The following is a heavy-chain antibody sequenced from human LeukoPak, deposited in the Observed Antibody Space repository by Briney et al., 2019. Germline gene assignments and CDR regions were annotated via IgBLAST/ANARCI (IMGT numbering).Heavy chain of an antibody. Sequence: ASVKVSCKASGYTFTGYYMHWVRQAPGQGLEWMGWINPNSGGTNYAQKFQGRVTMTRDTSISTACMELSRLRSDDRAVYYCARARYDFWSGYPGGYWGQGTLVTVSS. CDR2: INPNSGGT. J-gene: IGHJ4*02. V-gene: IGHV1-2*02. CDR1: GYTFTGYY. D-gene: IGHD3-3*01. CDR3: ARARYDFWSGYPGGY.